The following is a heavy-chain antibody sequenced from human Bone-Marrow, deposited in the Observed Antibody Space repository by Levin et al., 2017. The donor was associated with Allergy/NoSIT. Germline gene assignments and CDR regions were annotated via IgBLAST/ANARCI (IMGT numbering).Heavy chain of an antibody. J-gene: IGHJ4*01. Sequence: AGGSLRLSCTASGLTFSGYWMHWVRQAPGKGLVWVSRISTDGSSTTYADSVKGRFTISRDNAKNTLYLQMNSLRAEDTALYYCARANANWNTLIFDYWGQGTLVTVSS. V-gene: IGHV3-74*01. D-gene: IGHD1/OR15-1a*01. CDR3: ARANANWNTLIFDY. CDR1: GLTFSGYW. CDR2: ISTDGSST.